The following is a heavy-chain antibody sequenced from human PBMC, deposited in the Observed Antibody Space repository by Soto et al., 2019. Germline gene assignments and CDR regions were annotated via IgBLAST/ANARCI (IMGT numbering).Heavy chain of an antibody. CDR1: GGTFSSYA. J-gene: IGHJ6*02. D-gene: IGHD3-10*01. CDR3: ARGDYGSGSYYPYYYGMDV. CDR2: IIPIFGTA. V-gene: IGHV1-69*01. Sequence: QVPLVQSGAEVKKPGSSVKVSCKASGGTFSSYAISWVRQAPGQGLEWMGGIIPIFGTANYAQKFQGRVTITADESTSTAYMELSSLRSEDTAVYYCARGDYGSGSYYPYYYGMDVWGQGTTVTVSS.